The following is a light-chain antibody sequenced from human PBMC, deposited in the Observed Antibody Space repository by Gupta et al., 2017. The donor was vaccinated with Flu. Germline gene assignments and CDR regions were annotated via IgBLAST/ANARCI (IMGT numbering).Light chain of an antibody. CDR2: KAS. CDR1: HSISSW. Sequence: DIQMTQSPSTLSASVGDRVTITCRASHSISSWLAWYQQKPGKAPRLLIYKASTLQSGVPSRFSGSGSGTEFTITISSLHPDDFATYYCQQYNTYLYNFGQGTKLEIK. CDR3: QQYNTYLYN. V-gene: IGKV1-5*03. J-gene: IGKJ2*01.